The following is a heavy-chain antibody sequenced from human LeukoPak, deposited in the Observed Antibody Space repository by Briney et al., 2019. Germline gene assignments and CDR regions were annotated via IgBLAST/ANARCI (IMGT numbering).Heavy chain of an antibody. CDR3: AKDQGYSSAWYSRDGFDM. CDR2: ISKSGDST. CDR1: GFTFSSYA. V-gene: IGHV3-23*01. D-gene: IGHD6-19*01. Sequence: GGSLRLSCAASGFTFSSYAMSWVRQAPGKGLEWVSAISKSGDSTFYADSVKSRFTISRDNSQNTLYVQMNSLRAEDTAVYYCAKDQGYSSAWYSRDGFDMWGQGTMVTVSS. J-gene: IGHJ3*02.